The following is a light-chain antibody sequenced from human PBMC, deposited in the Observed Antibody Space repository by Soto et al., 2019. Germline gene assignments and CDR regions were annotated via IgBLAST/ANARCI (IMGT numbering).Light chain of an antibody. J-gene: IGLJ1*01. V-gene: IGLV2-8*01. CDR3: SSYAGNNNYV. Sequence: SVLPQPPSSSGSPGQSVAISCTGTSSDVGGYNYVSWYQLHPGKAPKLMIYEVNLRPSGVPDRFSGSKSGNTASLTVSGLQAEDEADYYCSSYAGNNNYVFGTGTKVTVL. CDR1: SSDVGGYNY. CDR2: EVN.